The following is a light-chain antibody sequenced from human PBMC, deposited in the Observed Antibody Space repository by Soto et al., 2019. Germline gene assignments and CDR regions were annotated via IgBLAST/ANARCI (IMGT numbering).Light chain of an antibody. Sequence: DIVMTQTPLSSPVTLGQPASISCRSSQSLRHSDGNTYLSWLQQRPGQPPRLLIYKISNRLSGVTDRFSGSGEGTDVTPKISRGEAEDVGVYYCTQGTPCPPYTFGQGTKLEIE. CDR3: TQGTPCPPYT. V-gene: IGKV2-24*01. CDR1: QSLRHSDGNTY. J-gene: IGKJ2*01. CDR2: KIS.